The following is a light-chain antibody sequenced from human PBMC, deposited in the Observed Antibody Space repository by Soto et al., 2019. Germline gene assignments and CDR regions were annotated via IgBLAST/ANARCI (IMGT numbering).Light chain of an antibody. CDR1: QTINNY. CDR2: AAS. CDR3: LQHNSYPHT. Sequence: DIQMTQSPSSLSASVGDRVTITCRASQTINNYLNWYQQEPGKAPKRLIYAASSLQSGVPSRFSGCGSGTEFTLTISSLQPEDFATYYCLQHNSYPHTFGQGTKVDI. V-gene: IGKV1-17*01. J-gene: IGKJ1*01.